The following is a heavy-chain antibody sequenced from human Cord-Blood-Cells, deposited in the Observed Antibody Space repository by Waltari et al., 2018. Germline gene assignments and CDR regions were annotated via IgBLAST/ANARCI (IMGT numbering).Heavy chain of an antibody. J-gene: IGHJ6*02. CDR3: ANTAPYSSSYYYYGMDV. Sequence: VQLVQSAAVVKKPGSSVKVCCKASGGTSTRYAISWVRRAPAKGLEWMGGIIPIFGTANYAQKFQGRVTITADESTSTAYMELSSLRSEDTAVYYCANTAPYSSSYYYYGMDVWGQGTTVTVSS. CDR2: IIPIFGTA. V-gene: IGHV1-69*01. CDR1: GGTSTRYA. D-gene: IGHD6-6*01.